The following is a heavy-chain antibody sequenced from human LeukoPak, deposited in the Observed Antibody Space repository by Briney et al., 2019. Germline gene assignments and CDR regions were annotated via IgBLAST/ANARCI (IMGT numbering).Heavy chain of an antibody. J-gene: IGHJ6*03. CDR3: ARADYDFWSGYPDIYYMDV. D-gene: IGHD3-3*01. CDR2: IIPIFGTA. CDR1: GGTFSSYA. V-gene: IGHV1-69*05. Sequence: ASVKVSCKASGGTFSSYAISWVRQAPGQGLEWMGRIIPIFGTANYAQKFQGRVTITTDESTSTAYMELSSLRSEDTAVYYCARADYDFWSGYPDIYYMDVWGKGTTVTVS.